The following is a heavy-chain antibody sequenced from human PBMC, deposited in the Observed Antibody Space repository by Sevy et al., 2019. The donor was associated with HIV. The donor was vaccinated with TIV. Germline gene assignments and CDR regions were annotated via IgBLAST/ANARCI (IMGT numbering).Heavy chain of an antibody. Sequence: GGSLRLSCGASGFTFNKAWITWVRQAPGKGLEWVGRIKSKSDGGKKDYAAPVKGRFTIFREDSKNTLYLQMNSLKTEDTAVYYGTTKGDFWSGYQYFAYWGQGTLVTVSS. V-gene: IGHV3-15*01. CDR2: IKSKSDGGKK. J-gene: IGHJ4*02. D-gene: IGHD3-3*01. CDR3: TTKGDFWSGYQYFAY. CDR1: GFTFNKAW.